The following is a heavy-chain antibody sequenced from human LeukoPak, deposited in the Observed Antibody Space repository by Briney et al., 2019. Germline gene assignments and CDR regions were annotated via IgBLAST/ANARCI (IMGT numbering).Heavy chain of an antibody. Sequence: SVKVSCKASGGTFSSYTISWVRQAPGQGLEWMGRIIPILGIANYAQKFQGRVTITADKSTSTAYMELSSLRSEGTAVYYCASERLGYYYMDVWGKGTTVTVSS. V-gene: IGHV1-69*02. D-gene: IGHD1-1*01. CDR2: IIPILGIA. J-gene: IGHJ6*03. CDR3: ASERLGYYYMDV. CDR1: GGTFSSYT.